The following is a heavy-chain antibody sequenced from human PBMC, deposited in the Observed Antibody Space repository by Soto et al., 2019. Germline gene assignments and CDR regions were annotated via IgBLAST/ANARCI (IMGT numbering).Heavy chain of an antibody. CDR1: GFTFSSYA. Sequence: GGSLRLSCAASGFTFSSYAMSWVRQAPGKGLEWVSAISGSGGSTYYADSVKGRFTISRDNSKNTLYLQMNSLRAEDTAVYYCAGALSVDTAMDDMAGYYYYGMDVWGQGTTVTVSS. V-gene: IGHV3-23*01. CDR2: ISGSGGST. D-gene: IGHD5-18*01. J-gene: IGHJ6*02. CDR3: AGALSVDTAMDDMAGYYYYGMDV.